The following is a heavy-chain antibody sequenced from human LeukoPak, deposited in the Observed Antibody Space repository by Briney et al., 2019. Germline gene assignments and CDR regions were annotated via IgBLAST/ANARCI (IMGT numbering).Heavy chain of an antibody. CDR1: GFTFSSYE. CDR3: ARGAYYFDY. CDR2: ISSSGSTI. V-gene: IGHV3-48*03. D-gene: IGHD3-16*01. J-gene: IGHJ4*02. Sequence: GGSLRLSCAASGFTFSSYEMNWVRQAPGKGLEWVSYISSSGSTIYYADSVKGRFTISRDNSKNTLYLQMNSLRAEDTAVYYCARGAYYFDYWGQGTLVTVSS.